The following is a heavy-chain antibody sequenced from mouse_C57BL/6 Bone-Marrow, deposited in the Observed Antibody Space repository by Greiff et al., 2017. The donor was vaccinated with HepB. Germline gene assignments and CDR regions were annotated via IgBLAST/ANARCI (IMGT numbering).Heavy chain of an antibody. V-gene: IGHV1-64*01. CDR3: ARSYYYGSSYRYFDG. Sequence: QVQLQQPGAELVKPGASVKLSCKASGYTFTSYWMHWVKQRPGQGLEWIGMIHPNSGSTNYNEKFKSKATLTVDKSSSTAYMQLSSLTSEDSAVYYCARSYYYGSSYRYFDGWGTGTTVTVSS. J-gene: IGHJ1*03. CDR2: IHPNSGST. CDR1: GYTFTSYW. D-gene: IGHD1-1*01.